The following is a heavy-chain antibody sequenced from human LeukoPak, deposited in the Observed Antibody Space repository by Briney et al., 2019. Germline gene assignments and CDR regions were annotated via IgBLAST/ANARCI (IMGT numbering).Heavy chain of an antibody. CDR3: ASPPYSGSYYAEGDAFDI. J-gene: IGHJ3*02. CDR1: GFTFSSYA. V-gene: IGHV3-23*01. Sequence: GGSLRLSCAASGFTFSSYAMSWVRQAPGKGLEWVSAISGSGGSTYYADSVEGRFTISRDNSKNTLYLQMNSLRAEDTAVYYCASPPYSGSYYAEGDAFDIWGQGTMVTVSS. D-gene: IGHD1-26*01. CDR2: ISGSGGST.